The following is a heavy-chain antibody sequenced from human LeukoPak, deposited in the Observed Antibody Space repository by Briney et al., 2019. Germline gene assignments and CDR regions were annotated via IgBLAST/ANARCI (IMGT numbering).Heavy chain of an antibody. J-gene: IGHJ4*02. CDR1: GYTFTDYY. V-gene: IGHV1-2*02. D-gene: IGHD7-27*01. CDR3: ARGGPLTGDPVLFVY. CDR2: INPNSGGT. Sequence: GASVKVSCKASGYTFTDYYMHWVRQAPGQGLEWMGWINPNSGGTNYAQKFQSRVTMTRDTSISTAYMELSSLRSDDTAVYYCARGGPLTGDPVLFVYWGQGTLVTVSS.